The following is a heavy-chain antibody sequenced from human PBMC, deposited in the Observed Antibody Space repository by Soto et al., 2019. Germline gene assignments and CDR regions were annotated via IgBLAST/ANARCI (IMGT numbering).Heavy chain of an antibody. CDR2: INSDGSSA. Sequence: VGSLRLSCAASGFTFSNYWMHWVRQAPGKGLVWVSRINSDGSSASYADSVKGRFTISRDNAKNTLYLQMNSLRAEDTAVYYCARDTLELLYYFDYWGQGTLVTVSS. D-gene: IGHD1-7*01. J-gene: IGHJ4*02. CDR3: ARDTLELLYYFDY. CDR1: GFTFSNYW. V-gene: IGHV3-74*01.